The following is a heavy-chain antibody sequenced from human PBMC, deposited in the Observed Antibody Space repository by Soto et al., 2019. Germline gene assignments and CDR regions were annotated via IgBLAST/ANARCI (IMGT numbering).Heavy chain of an antibody. D-gene: IGHD3-10*01. J-gene: IGHJ3*01. Sequence: PSETLSLTCTVSVGSISSGDYYWSWIRQPPGKGLEWIGYIYYSGSTNYNPPLKSRVTISVDTSKNQFSLNLSSVTAADTAVYYCARVWGGAFDFWGQGTMVTVSS. CDR3: ARVWGGAFDF. V-gene: IGHV4-61*08. CDR1: VGSISSGDYY. CDR2: IYYSGST.